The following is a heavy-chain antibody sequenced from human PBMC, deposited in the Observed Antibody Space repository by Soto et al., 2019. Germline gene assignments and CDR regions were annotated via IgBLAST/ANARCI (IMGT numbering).Heavy chain of an antibody. Sequence: PSETLSLTCAVYGGSFSGYYWSWIRQPPGKGLEWIGEINHSGSTNYNPSLKSRVTISVDTSKNQFSLKLSSVTAADTAVYYCARGHYGDYWNKNDYWGQGTLVTSPQ. CDR3: ARGHYGDYWNKNDY. V-gene: IGHV4-34*01. CDR2: INHSGST. CDR1: GGSFSGYY. J-gene: IGHJ4*02. D-gene: IGHD4-17*01.